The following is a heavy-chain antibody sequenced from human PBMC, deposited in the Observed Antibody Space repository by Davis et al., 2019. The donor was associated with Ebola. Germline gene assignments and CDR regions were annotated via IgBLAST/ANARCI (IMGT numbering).Heavy chain of an antibody. J-gene: IGHJ6*04. D-gene: IGHD1-26*01. V-gene: IGHV3-30-3*01. CDR2: ISYDGSNK. CDR3: AYSGSSPYYYYGMDV. CDR1: GFTFSSYA. Sequence: PGGSLRLSCAASGFTFSSYAMSWVRQAPGKGLEWVAVISYDGSNKYYADSVKGRFTISRDNSKNTLYLQMNSLRAEDTAVYYSAYSGSSPYYYYGMDVWGKGTTVTVSS.